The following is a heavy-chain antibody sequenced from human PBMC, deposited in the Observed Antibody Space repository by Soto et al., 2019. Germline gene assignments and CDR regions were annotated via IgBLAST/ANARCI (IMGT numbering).Heavy chain of an antibody. CDR1: GFTFSSYA. CDR2: ISGSGGST. D-gene: IGHD3-3*01. J-gene: IGHJ6*02. Sequence: HPGGSLRLSCAASGFTFSSYAMSWVRQAPGKGLEWVSAISGSGGSTYYADSVKGRFTISRDNSKNTLYLQMNSLRAEDTAVYYCAKEGVVINYYYYYGMDVWGQGTTVT. CDR3: AKEGVVINYYYYYGMDV. V-gene: IGHV3-23*01.